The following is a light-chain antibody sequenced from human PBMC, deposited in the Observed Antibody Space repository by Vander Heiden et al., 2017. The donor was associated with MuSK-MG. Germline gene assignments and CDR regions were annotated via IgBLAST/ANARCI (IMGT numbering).Light chain of an antibody. Sequence: DIVMTHSPLSLPVTPGEPASISCRSSQSLLHSNGYNYLDWYLQKPGQSPQLLIYLGSNRASGVPDRFSGSGSGTDFTLKISRVEAEDVGVYYCMQALQTPWTFGPGTKVEIK. CDR1: QSLLHSNGYNY. V-gene: IGKV2-28*01. CDR2: LGS. CDR3: MQALQTPWT. J-gene: IGKJ1*01.